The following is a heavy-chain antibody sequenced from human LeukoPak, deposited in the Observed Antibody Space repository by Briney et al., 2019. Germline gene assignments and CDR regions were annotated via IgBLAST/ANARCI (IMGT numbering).Heavy chain of an antibody. J-gene: IGHJ4*02. Sequence: PGGSLRLSCAASGFTFSKYAMSWVRQAPGKGLEWVSAISPSDGNTFYARSVRGRFTISRDNPKNTLSLQMHSLRAEDTALYYCVKDSSVPYGITDWGQGTLVTVSS. D-gene: IGHD4-17*01. CDR3: VKDSSVPYGITD. CDR2: ISPSDGNT. V-gene: IGHV3-23*01. CDR1: GFTFSKYA.